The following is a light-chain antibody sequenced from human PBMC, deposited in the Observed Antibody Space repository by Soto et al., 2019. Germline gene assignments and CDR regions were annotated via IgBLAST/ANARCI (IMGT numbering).Light chain of an antibody. CDR1: QSVSSAY. Sequence: EIVLTQSPGTLSLSPGERATLSCRASQSVSSAYLAWYQQKAGQAPRLIISDASSGAYGVPDRFSGSGSGTDFTLTISRLEPEDFAVYYCHHYGSSPNTFGQGTKVDIK. CDR3: HHYGSSPNT. V-gene: IGKV3-20*01. CDR2: DAS. J-gene: IGKJ2*01.